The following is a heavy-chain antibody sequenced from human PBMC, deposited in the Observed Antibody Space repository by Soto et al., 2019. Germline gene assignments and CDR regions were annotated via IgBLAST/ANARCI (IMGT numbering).Heavy chain of an antibody. CDR2: IGTAGDT. D-gene: IGHD4-17*01. Sequence: EVQLVESGGGLVQPGGSLRLSCAASGFTFSSYDMHWVHQATGKGLEWVSAIGTAGDTYYPGSVKGRFTISRENAKNSLYLQMNSLRAGDTAVYYCARGAYGDYPYYYYGMDVWGQGTTVTVSS. J-gene: IGHJ6*02. CDR3: ARGAYGDYPYYYYGMDV. V-gene: IGHV3-13*04. CDR1: GFTFSSYD.